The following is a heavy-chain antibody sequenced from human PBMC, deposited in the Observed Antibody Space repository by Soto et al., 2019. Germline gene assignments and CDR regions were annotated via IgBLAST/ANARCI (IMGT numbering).Heavy chain of an antibody. CDR3: AKRGVDTFGLSY. V-gene: IGHV3-74*01. Sequence: EVQLVESGGGLVQPGGSLRLSCAVSGFTFSSFWMHWVRQAPGEGLVWFSHINTDGSSTSYADSVKGRFTISRDNAKNTLYLQMNSLRVEDTAMYYCAKRGVDTFGLSYWGQGNLVTVSS. D-gene: IGHD3-10*01. CDR1: GFTFSSFW. J-gene: IGHJ4*02. CDR2: INTDGSST.